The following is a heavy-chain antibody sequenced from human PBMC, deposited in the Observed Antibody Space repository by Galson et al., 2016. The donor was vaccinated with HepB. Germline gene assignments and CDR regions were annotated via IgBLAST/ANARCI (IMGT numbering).Heavy chain of an antibody. Sequence: SLRLSCAASGFIVSRNNMNWVRQASGEGLEWIGYIRTRAKNYATAYSWSVKGRFTISRDDSDNTASLQMHSLRTEEAAVYYCVRHREYDKTASWGQGALVAVAS. CDR3: VRHREYDKTAS. J-gene: IGHJ5*02. CDR1: GFIVSRNN. CDR2: IRTRAKNYAT. V-gene: IGHV3-73*01. D-gene: IGHD3-10*01.